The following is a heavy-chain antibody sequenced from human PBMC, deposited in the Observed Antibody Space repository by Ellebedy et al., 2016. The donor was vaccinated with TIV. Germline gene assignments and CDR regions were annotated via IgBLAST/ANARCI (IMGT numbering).Heavy chain of an antibody. D-gene: IGHD2-15*01. V-gene: IGHV4-31*03. CDR2: IFHSGST. J-gene: IGHJ6*02. CDR1: GGSMSPYY. Sequence: MPSETLSLTCTVSGGSMSPYYWSWIRQHPGKGLEWIGYIFHSGSTYYNPSLKSRVSISVDTSKRQFSLRLSSVTAADTAVYFCARDRGALTHRSYYYGLDVWGQGTTVTVS. CDR3: ARDRGALTHRSYYYGLDV.